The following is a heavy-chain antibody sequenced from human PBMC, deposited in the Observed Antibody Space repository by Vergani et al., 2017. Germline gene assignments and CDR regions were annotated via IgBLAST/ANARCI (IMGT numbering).Heavy chain of an antibody. CDR3: ARVMYRDEASTGYRLEGMDI. CDR1: GGSVSGSGYY. D-gene: IGHD3-9*01. Sequence: QVQLQQWGAGLLKPSETLSLICNVSGGSVSGSGYYWGWVRQSPGKGLEWIGYIYSTGSTNYNPSLNSRVTMSVDTSKNQFSLKLRSVTAADTAVYFCARVMYRDEASTGYRLEGMDIWGQGTTVTISS. V-gene: IGHV4-61*08. J-gene: IGHJ6*02. CDR2: IYSTGST.